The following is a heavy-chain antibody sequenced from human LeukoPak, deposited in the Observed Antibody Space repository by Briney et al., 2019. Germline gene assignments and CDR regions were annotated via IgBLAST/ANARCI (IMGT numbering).Heavy chain of an antibody. CDR1: GFSVSNNY. D-gene: IGHD1-26*01. Sequence: GGSLRLSCAAPGFSVSNNYMSWVRQAPGKGLEWVSAVYSTGSTYHADSVKGRFTISRDNSKNSLYLQMNSLRAEDTAVYYCASGAQSDYWGQGTLVTVSS. V-gene: IGHV3-66*01. J-gene: IGHJ4*02. CDR3: ASGAQSDY. CDR2: VYSTGST.